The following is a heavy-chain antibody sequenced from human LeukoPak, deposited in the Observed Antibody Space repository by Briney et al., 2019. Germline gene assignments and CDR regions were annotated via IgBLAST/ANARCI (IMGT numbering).Heavy chain of an antibody. Sequence: PGGSLRLSCAASGFTFSSYEMNWVRQAPGKGLEWVSYITSGGGSIYYGDSVKGRFTISRDNAKNSLYLQMNSLRAEDTAVYYCARETDQAFDIWGQGTMVTVSS. CDR2: ITSGGGSI. CDR3: ARETDQAFDI. J-gene: IGHJ3*02. V-gene: IGHV3-48*03. CDR1: GFTFSSYE. D-gene: IGHD1-14*01.